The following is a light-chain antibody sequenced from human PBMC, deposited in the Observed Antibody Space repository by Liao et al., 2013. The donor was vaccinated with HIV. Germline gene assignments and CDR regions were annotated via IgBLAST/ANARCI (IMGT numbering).Light chain of an antibody. V-gene: IGLV3-21*04. CDR1: NIGSKS. J-gene: IGLJ3*02. CDR2: YDN. Sequence: SYVLTQTPSVSVAPGKTATVTCGGSNIGSKSVHWYQQKPGQAPVLLIFYDNDRPSGIPERFSGSSSGNTATLTISRVEAGDEADYYCLVWDSSSDRVFGGGTKLTVL. CDR3: LVWDSSSDRV.